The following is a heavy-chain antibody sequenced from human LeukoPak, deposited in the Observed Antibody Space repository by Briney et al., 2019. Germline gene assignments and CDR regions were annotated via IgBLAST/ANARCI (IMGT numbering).Heavy chain of an antibody. J-gene: IGHJ4*02. CDR1: GLTFSSYW. D-gene: IGHD5-24*01. CDR2: IKQDGSEK. V-gene: IGHV3-7*05. CDR3: ARARWLQVPFDY. Sequence: GGSLRLSCAASGLTFSSYWMSWVRQAPGKGLEWVANIKQDGSEKYYVDSVKGRLTISRDNAKNSLYLQMNSLRAEDTAVYYCARARWLQVPFDYWGQGTLVTVSS.